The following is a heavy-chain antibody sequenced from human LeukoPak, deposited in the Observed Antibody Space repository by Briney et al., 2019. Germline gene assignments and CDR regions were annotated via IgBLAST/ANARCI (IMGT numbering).Heavy chain of an antibody. CDR1: GFTFSSYD. CDR3: ARGYSGSYLPAGHDAFDI. J-gene: IGHJ3*02. V-gene: IGHV3-13*01. D-gene: IGHD1-26*01. CDR2: IGTAGDT. Sequence: GSLRLPCAASGFTFSSYDMHWVRQATGKGLEWVSAIGTAGDTYYPGSVKGRFTISRENAKNSLYLQMNSLRAGDTAVYYCARGYSGSYLPAGHDAFDIWGQGTMVTVSS.